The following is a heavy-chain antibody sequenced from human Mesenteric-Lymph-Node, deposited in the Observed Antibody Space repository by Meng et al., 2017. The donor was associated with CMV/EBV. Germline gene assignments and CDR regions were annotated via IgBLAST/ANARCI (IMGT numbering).Heavy chain of an antibody. V-gene: IGHV4-59*01. D-gene: IGHD1-14*01. Sequence: SETLSLTCTVSGGSISNYYWSWIRQPPGKGLECIGYIYYSGRTNYNPSLKSRVTISVDTSKNQFSLKLSSVTTADTAVYYCARRVMYTYAMDVWGQGTTVTVSS. CDR2: IYYSGRT. CDR1: GGSISNYY. CDR3: ARRVMYTYAMDV. J-gene: IGHJ6*02.